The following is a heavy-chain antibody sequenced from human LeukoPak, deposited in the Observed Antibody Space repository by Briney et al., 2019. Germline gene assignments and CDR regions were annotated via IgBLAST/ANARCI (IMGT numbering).Heavy chain of an antibody. CDR2: IRSKAYGETA. Sequence: GGSLRLSCTASGFTFGDYAMSWIRQAPGKGLEWVGFIRSKAYGETADYAASVKGRFTISRDDSEAIAYLQMNSLKTEDTAVYHCTRDRGAYNLYDYWGQGTLVTVSS. V-gene: IGHV3-49*03. J-gene: IGHJ4*02. CDR3: TRDRGAYNLYDY. CDR1: GFTFGDYA. D-gene: IGHD1-1*01.